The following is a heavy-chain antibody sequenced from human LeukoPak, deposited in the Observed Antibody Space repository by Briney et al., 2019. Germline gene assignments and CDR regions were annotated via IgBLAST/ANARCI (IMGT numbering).Heavy chain of an antibody. J-gene: IGHJ4*02. Sequence: GGSLRLSCAASGFTFNNHWMNWVRQAPGKGPEWVANIKEDGSKTFYVDSVKGRFSISRDNANNSLYLQMNSLRVEDSAVYYCATRGVAVPRTDFDYWGQGTLVTVSS. CDR3: ATRGVAVPRTDFDY. CDR1: GFTFNNHW. V-gene: IGHV3-7*01. CDR2: IKEDGSKT. D-gene: IGHD6-19*01.